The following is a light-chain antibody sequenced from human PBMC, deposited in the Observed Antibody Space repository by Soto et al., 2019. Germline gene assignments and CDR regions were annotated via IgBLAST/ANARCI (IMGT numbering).Light chain of an antibody. Sequence: EIVLTQSPATLSLSLGERATLSCRASQSLSGYLAWYQQKPGQPPRLLIYGISSRATGIPDRFSGSGSGTDFTLTISRLEPEDFVVYYCQQYSTLPHTFGQGTKLEVK. CDR1: QSLSGY. V-gene: IGKV3-20*01. CDR2: GIS. CDR3: QQYSTLPHT. J-gene: IGKJ2*01.